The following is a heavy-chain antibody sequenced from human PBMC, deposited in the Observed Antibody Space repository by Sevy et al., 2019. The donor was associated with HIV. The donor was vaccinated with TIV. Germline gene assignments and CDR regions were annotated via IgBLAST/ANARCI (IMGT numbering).Heavy chain of an antibody. Sequence: SETLSLTCSVSGASISSTIYYWAWIRQSPGKGLEWCGSIHHSGSTYYNLSLKSRVTISVDTSKNQFSLKMNSVTAADTAVYYCAKHCSHYFDNSGYGEAFDIWGQGTKVTVSS. D-gene: IGHD3-22*01. V-gene: IGHV4-39*01. CDR3: AKHCSHYFDNSGYGEAFDI. CDR1: GASISSTIYY. CDR2: IHHSGST. J-gene: IGHJ3*02.